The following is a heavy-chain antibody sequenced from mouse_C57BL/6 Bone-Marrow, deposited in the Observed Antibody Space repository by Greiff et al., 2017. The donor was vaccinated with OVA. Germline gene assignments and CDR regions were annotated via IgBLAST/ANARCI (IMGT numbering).Heavy chain of an antibody. J-gene: IGHJ1*03. Sequence: EVQLVESEGGLVQPGSSMKLSCTASGFTFSDYYMAWVRQVPEKGLEWVANINYDGSSTYYLDSLKSRFIKSSDNAKNILYLQMSSLKSEDTATYYCARPLITTVVAHWYFDVWGTGTTVTVSS. V-gene: IGHV5-16*01. D-gene: IGHD1-1*01. CDR2: INYDGSST. CDR1: GFTFSDYY. CDR3: ARPLITTVVAHWYFDV.